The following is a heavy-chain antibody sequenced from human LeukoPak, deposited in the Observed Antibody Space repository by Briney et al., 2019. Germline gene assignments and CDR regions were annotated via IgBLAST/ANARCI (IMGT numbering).Heavy chain of an antibody. Sequence: GGSLRLSCATSGFTFSGSAIHWVRQASGKGLEWVGRIRSKANSYATTDVASVRGRFSISRDDSKNTAYLQMNSLRAEDTAVYYCARDPLGDRYSGSYLYGGFDYWGQGTLVTVSS. D-gene: IGHD1-26*01. CDR3: ARDPLGDRYSGSYLYGGFDY. V-gene: IGHV3-73*01. CDR1: GFTFSGSA. J-gene: IGHJ4*02. CDR2: IRSKANSYAT.